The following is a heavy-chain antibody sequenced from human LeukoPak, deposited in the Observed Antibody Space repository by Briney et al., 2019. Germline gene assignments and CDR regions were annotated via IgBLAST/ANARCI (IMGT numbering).Heavy chain of an antibody. D-gene: IGHD4-23*01. CDR1: GFTFSDYS. Sequence: GGSLRLSCAASGFTFSDYSMNWVRQAPGKGLEWVSYINSGSSTIYYVDSVEGRFTISRDNAKNSLYLQMNSLRDEDTAVYHCARTRSKVGTPTFDYWVQGTLVTVSS. J-gene: IGHJ4*02. V-gene: IGHV3-48*02. CDR2: INSGSSTI. CDR3: ARTRSKVGTPTFDY.